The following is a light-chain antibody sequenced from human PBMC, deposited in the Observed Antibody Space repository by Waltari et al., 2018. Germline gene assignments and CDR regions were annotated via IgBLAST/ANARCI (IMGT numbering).Light chain of an antibody. V-gene: IGLV4-69*01. CDR2: VNSDGSH. J-gene: IGLJ3*02. Sequence: QLVLTQSPSASASLGASVRLTCTLSSGHSSNIIAWHQQQPEKGPRYLMKVNSDGSHSKGDEIPDRFLGSGSGAESYLTSSSVQSEDEADYYCQTGGHGTWVFGGGTKLTVL. CDR1: SGHSSNI. CDR3: QTGGHGTWV.